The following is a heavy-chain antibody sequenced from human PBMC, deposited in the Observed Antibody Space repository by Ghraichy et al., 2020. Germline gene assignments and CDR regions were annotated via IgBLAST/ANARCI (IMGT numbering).Heavy chain of an antibody. J-gene: IGHJ6*03. CDR1: GGSISSYY. Sequence: SETLSLTCTVSGGSISSYYWSWIRQPPGKGLEWIGYIYYSGSTNYNPSLKSRVTISVDTSKNQFSLKLSSVTAADTAVYYCARASTTVTKRYYYYYMDVWGKGTTVTVSS. CDR3: ARASTTVTKRYYYYYMDV. CDR2: IYYSGST. V-gene: IGHV4-59*01. D-gene: IGHD4-17*01.